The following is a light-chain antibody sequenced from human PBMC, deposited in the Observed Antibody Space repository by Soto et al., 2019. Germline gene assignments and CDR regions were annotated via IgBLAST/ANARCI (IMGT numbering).Light chain of an antibody. V-gene: IGKV3-15*01. CDR2: GAS. Sequence: EIELTQSPATLSVSAGGTVTLSCRASQSIRTNVAWYQQIPGQAPGLLVYGASTRATGVPARFSGSGSGIEVTLTISSLQSEDSAFYYCQQYFNWPLTWTFGPGTKVQIK. CDR3: QQYFNWPLTWT. CDR1: QSIRTN. J-gene: IGKJ1*01.